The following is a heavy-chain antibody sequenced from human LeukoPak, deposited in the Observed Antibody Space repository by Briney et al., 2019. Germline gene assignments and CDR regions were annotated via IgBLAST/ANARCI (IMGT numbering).Heavy chain of an antibody. V-gene: IGHV1-24*01. D-gene: IGHD5-18*01. CDR3: ATGPHLWLAQYFDY. J-gene: IGHJ4*02. CDR2: FDPEDGET. CDR1: GYTLTELS. Sequence: ASVKVSCKVSGYTLTELSMHWVRQAPGKGLEWMGGFDPEDGETIYAQKSQGRVTMTEDTSTDTAYMELSSLRSEDTAVYYCATGPHLWLAQYFDYWGQGTLVTVSS.